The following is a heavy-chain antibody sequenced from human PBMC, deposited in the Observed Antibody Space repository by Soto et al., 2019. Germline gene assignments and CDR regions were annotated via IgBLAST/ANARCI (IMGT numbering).Heavy chain of an antibody. CDR2: INPNSGGT. J-gene: IGHJ5*02. CDR3: ARSPPGDYDILTGTTYNWFDP. V-gene: IGHV1-2*04. CDR1: GYTFTGYY. Sequence: GASVKVSCKASGYTFTGYYMHWVRQAPGQGLEWMGWINPNSGGTNYAQKFQGWVTMTRDTSISTAYMELSRLRSDDTAVYYCARSPPGDYDILTGTTYNWFDPWGQGTLVTVSS. D-gene: IGHD3-9*01.